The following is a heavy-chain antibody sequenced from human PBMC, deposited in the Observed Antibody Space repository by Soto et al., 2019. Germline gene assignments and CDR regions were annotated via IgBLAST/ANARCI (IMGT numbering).Heavy chain of an antibody. J-gene: IGHJ6*02. D-gene: IGHD1-1*01. Sequence: SETLSLTCSVYGGAFSGYYWSWIRQPPGKGLEWIGEINHSGSTNYNPSLKSRVTISVDTSKNQFSLKLSSVTAAATAVYYCARDYWAGTYYGMDVWGQGTTVTVSS. V-gene: IGHV4-34*01. CDR3: ARDYWAGTYYGMDV. CDR2: INHSGST. CDR1: GGAFSGYY.